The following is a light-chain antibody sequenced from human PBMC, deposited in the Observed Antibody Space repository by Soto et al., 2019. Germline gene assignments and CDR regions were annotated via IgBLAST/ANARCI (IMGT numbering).Light chain of an antibody. V-gene: IGKV1-39*01. CDR2: AAS. J-gene: IGKJ1*01. CDR1: QSISSY. Sequence: DIQMTQSPSSLSASVGDRVTITCRASQSISSYLNWYQHKPGKAPKLLIYAASSLQSGVPSRFSGSGSGTDFSLTISSLQLEDFATYYCEQSYSTLWTFGQGTKVDIK. CDR3: EQSYSTLWT.